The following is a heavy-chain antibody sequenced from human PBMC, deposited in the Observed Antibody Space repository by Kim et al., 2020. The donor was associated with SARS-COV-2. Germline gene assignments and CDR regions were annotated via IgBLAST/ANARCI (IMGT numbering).Heavy chain of an antibody. CDR3: TGTRQLWYNYYYYYGMDV. D-gene: IGHD5-18*01. Sequence: ASVKVSCKASGYTFTSYGISWVRQAPGQGLEWMGWISAYNGNTNYAQKLQGRVTMTTDTSTSTAYMELRSLRSDDTAVYYCTGTRQLWYNYYYYYGMDVWGQGTTVTVSS. CDR2: ISAYNGNT. V-gene: IGHV1-18*01. J-gene: IGHJ6*02. CDR1: GYTFTSYG.